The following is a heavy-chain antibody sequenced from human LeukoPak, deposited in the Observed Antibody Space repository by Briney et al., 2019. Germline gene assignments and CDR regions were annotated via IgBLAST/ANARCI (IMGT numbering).Heavy chain of an antibody. V-gene: IGHV1-2*02. J-gene: IGHJ6*02. CDR1: GYTFTGYY. D-gene: IGHD3-10*01. CDR3: ARDPARGLSSEYYYGMDV. CDR2: INPNSGGT. Sequence: GASVKVSCKASGYTFTGYYMHWVRQAPGQGLEWMGWINPNSGGTNYAQKFQGRVTMTRDTSISTAYMELSRLRSDDTAVYYCARDPARGLSSEYYYGMDVWGQGTTVTVSS.